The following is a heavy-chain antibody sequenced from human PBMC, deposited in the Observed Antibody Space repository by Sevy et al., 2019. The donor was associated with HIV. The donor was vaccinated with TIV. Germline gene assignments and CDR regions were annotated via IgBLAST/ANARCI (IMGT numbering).Heavy chain of an antibody. CDR3: ASGRVSYYGSGSYYDAYFDY. J-gene: IGHJ4*02. Sequence: ASVKVSCKASGGTFSSYAISSVRQAPGQGLEWMGGIIPIFGTANYAQKFQDRVTITADKSTSTAYMELSSLRSEDTAVYYCASGRVSYYGSGSYYDAYFDYWGQGTLVTVSS. CDR2: IIPIFGTA. D-gene: IGHD3-10*01. CDR1: GGTFSSYA. V-gene: IGHV1-69*06.